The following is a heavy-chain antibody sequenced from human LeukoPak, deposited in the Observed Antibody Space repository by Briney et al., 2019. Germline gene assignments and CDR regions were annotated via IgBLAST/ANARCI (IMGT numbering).Heavy chain of an antibody. Sequence: ASVKVSCKASGYTFTSYAMHWVRQAPGQRLEWMGWINAGNGNTKYSQKFQGRVTITRDTSASTAYMELSSLRSEDTAVYYCARDGSGSCYNTSYYYYGMDVWGKGTTVTVSS. D-gene: IGHD3-10*01. CDR3: ARDGSGSCYNTSYYYYGMDV. CDR2: INAGNGNT. CDR1: GYTFTSYA. V-gene: IGHV1-3*01. J-gene: IGHJ6*04.